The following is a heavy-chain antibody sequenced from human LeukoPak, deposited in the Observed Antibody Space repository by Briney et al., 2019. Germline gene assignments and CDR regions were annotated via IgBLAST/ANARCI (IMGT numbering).Heavy chain of an antibody. Sequence: SETLSLTCTVSGGSISSSSYYWGWIRQPPGKGLEWIGSIYYSGSPYYNPSLKSRVTISVDTSKNQFSLKLSSVTAADAAVYYCARIQGHGDYPDYWGQGTLVTVSS. CDR2: IYYSGSP. D-gene: IGHD4-17*01. V-gene: IGHV4-39*01. CDR3: ARIQGHGDYPDY. J-gene: IGHJ4*02. CDR1: GGSISSSSYY.